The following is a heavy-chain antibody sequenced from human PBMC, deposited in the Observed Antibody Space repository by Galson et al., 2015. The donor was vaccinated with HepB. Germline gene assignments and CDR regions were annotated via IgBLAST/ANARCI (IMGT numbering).Heavy chain of an antibody. V-gene: IGHV3-49*03. Sequence: SLRLSCAASGFTFGDYGMTWFRQAPGKGLEWVGFIRSKAYGGTTEYAASVKGRLTISRDDPKSIAYLQMKSLKIEDTAVYYCSRDLPADSSGWYDGTDYWGPGTLVTVSS. D-gene: IGHD6-19*01. CDR1: GFTFGDYG. CDR3: SRDLPADSSGWYDGTDY. J-gene: IGHJ4*02. CDR2: IRSKAYGGTT.